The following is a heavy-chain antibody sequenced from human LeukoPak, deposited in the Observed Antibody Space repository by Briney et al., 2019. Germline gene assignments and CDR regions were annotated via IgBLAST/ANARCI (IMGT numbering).Heavy chain of an antibody. D-gene: IGHD2-2*01. Sequence: SETLSLTCTVSGGSISSYYWSWIRQPAGKGLEWIGRIYTSGSTNYNPSLKSRVTMSVDTSKNQFSLKLSSVTAADTAVYYCARDSRDIVVVPAAYYYYYYMDVWGKGTTVTV. CDR3: ARDSRDIVVVPAAYYYYYYMDV. V-gene: IGHV4-4*07. J-gene: IGHJ6*03. CDR2: IYTSGST. CDR1: GGSISSYY.